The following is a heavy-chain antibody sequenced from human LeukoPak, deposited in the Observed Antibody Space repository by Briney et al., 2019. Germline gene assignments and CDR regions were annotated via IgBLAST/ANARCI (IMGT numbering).Heavy chain of an antibody. CDR1: ELTVTNAW. J-gene: IGHJ4*02. CDR3: TTGIRGD. CDR2: IASKTDGGTT. V-gene: IGHV3-15*04. Sequence: PGGSLRLSCAASELTVTNAWMNWVRQAPGKGLEWVGRIASKTDGGTTDYAAPVKGRFTISRDDSKNTLFLQMNSLKTEDTAVYYCTTGIRGDCGQGTLVTVSS.